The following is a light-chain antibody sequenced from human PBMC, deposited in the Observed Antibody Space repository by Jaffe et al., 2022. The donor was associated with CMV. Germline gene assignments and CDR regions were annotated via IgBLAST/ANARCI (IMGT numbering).Light chain of an antibody. CDR2: RND. CDR3: AAWDDSLRGVV. V-gene: IGLV1-47*01. J-gene: IGLJ2*01. CDR1: SYNIGSNY. Sequence: QSVLTQPPSASGTPGQSVTISCSGSSYNIGSNYVYWYQQFPGTAPKLLIYRNDLRPSGVPNRFSGSRSGTSASLDISGLRSEDEADYYCAAWDDSLRGVVFGGGTKVTVL.